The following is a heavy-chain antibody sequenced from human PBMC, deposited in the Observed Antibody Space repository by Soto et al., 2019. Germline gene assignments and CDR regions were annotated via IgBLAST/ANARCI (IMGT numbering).Heavy chain of an antibody. Sequence: QVQLVQSGAEVKEPGASVKASCKASGYTFVSYGISWVRQAPGQGLEWMGWISPYNGNTNYAQKFQGRVTMTTDTSTSTVYMELRSLRSDDTAVYYCSRDAQKWLVVAFDIWGQGTMVTVSS. V-gene: IGHV1-18*01. J-gene: IGHJ3*02. CDR3: SRDAQKWLVVAFDI. CDR2: ISPYNGNT. CDR1: GYTFVSYG. D-gene: IGHD6-19*01.